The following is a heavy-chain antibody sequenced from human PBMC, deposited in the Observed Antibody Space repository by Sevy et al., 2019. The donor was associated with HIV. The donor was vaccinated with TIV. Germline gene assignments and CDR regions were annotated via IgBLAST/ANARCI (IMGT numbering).Heavy chain of an antibody. CDR3: ANAYSGSYSHSYLYALDV. J-gene: IGHJ6*02. D-gene: IGHD1-26*01. CDR2: ISHDGINE. CDR1: GFSFSYYG. V-gene: IGHV3-30*18. Sequence: LRLSCIGSGFSFSYYGIHWVRQSPGKGLDWVALISHDGINEYYADSVKGRFTISRDNSKNTVYLEMNSLRNEDTAIYFCANAYSGSYSHSYLYALDVWGQGTTVTVSS.